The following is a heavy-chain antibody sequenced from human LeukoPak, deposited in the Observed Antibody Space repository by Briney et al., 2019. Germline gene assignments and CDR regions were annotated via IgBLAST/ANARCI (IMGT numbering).Heavy chain of an antibody. J-gene: IGHJ4*02. V-gene: IGHV1-46*01. CDR2: INPSGGST. Sequence: ASVKVSCKASGYTFTSYYMHWVRQAPGQGLEWMGIINPSGGSTSYAQKFQGRDTMTRDTSTSTVYMELSSLRSEDTAVYYCAREGKIYCSGGSCYSAENFDYWGQGTLVTVSS. CDR3: AREGKIYCSGGSCYSAENFDY. CDR1: GYTFTSYY. D-gene: IGHD2-15*01.